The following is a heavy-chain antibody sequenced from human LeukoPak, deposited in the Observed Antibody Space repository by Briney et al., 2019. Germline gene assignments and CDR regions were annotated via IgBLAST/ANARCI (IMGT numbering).Heavy chain of an antibody. V-gene: IGHV4-39*07. J-gene: IGHJ5*02. D-gene: IGHD6-19*01. CDR2: INHSGST. CDR1: GGSISSSSYY. Sequence: PSETLSLTCTVSGGSISSSSYYWSWIRQPPGKGLEWIGEINHSGSTNYNPSLKSRVTISVDTSKNQFSLKLSSVTAADTAVYYCASGVIAVAGIRYWFDPWGQGTLVTVSS. CDR3: ASGVIAVAGIRYWFDP.